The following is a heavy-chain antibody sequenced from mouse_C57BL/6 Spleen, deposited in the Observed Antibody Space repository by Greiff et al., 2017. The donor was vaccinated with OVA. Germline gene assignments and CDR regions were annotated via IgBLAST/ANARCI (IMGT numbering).Heavy chain of an antibody. D-gene: IGHD1-1*01. V-gene: IGHV2-5*01. CDR2: IWRGGST. CDR1: GFSLTSYG. J-gene: IGHJ4*01. CDR3: AKNNPLGSSYVRAMDY. Sequence: QVQLQQSGPGLVQPSQSLSITCTVSGFSLTSYGVHWVRQSPGKGLEWLGVIWRGGSTDYNAAFMSRLSITKDNSKSQVFFKMNSLQADDTAIYYCAKNNPLGSSYVRAMDYWGQGTSVTVSS.